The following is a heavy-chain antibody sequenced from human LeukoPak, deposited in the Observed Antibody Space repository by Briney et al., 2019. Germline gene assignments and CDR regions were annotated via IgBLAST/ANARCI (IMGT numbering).Heavy chain of an antibody. CDR3: AKDRRGGLYWYFDL. J-gene: IGHJ2*01. D-gene: IGHD3-10*01. Sequence: GGSLRLSCAASGFTFSSYGMHWVRQAPGKGLEWVAVIWYDGSNKYYADSVKGRFTISRDNSKNTLYLQMNSLRAEDTAVYYCAKDRRGGLYWYFDLWGRGTLVTVSS. CDR2: IWYDGSNK. V-gene: IGHV3-30*02. CDR1: GFTFSSYG.